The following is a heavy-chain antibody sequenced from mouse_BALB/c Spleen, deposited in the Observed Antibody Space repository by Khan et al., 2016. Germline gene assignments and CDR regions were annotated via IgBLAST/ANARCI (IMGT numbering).Heavy chain of an antibody. V-gene: IGHV1-9*01. J-gene: IGHJ2*01. CDR2: FFPRSGSV. D-gene: IGHD3-3*01. Sequence: QVQLQQSGAELMKPGTSVKISCKATGYTFNDYWIEWVKQRPGHGLEWIANFFPRSGSVYYNERFKVKATLTADTSSNTAYMQLSSLTSEDSAVXYCARGDLWRQGTTPAVSS. CDR3: ARGDL. CDR1: GYTFNDYW.